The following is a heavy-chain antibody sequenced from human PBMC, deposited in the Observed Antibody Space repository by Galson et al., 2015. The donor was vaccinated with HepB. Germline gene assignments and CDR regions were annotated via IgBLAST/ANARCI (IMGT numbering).Heavy chain of an antibody. CDR3: ARGDIPVSSGWYGGFDY. J-gene: IGHJ4*02. Sequence: QSGAEVKKPGESLRISCKGSGYSFTSYWIGWVRQMPGKGLEWMGIIYPGDSDTRYSPSFHGQVTIPADNSISTAYLQWSSLKASDTAMYYCARGDIPVSSGWYGGFDYWGQRTLVTVSS. CDR1: GYSFTSYW. V-gene: IGHV5-51*01. CDR2: IYPGDSDT. D-gene: IGHD6-19*01.